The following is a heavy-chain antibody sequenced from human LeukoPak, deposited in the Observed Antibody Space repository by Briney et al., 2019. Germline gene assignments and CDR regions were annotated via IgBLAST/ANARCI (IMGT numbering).Heavy chain of an antibody. V-gene: IGHV1-3*01. CDR3: ATQYCSSTSCYWDSYGMDV. CDR1: GYTFTSYA. D-gene: IGHD2-2*01. Sequence: ASVKVSCKASGYTFTSYAMHWVRQAPGQRLEWMGWINAGNGNTKYSQKFQGRVTITRDTSASTAYMELSSLRSEDTAVYYCATQYCSSTSCYWDSYGMDVWGQGTTVTVSS. J-gene: IGHJ6*02. CDR2: INAGNGNT.